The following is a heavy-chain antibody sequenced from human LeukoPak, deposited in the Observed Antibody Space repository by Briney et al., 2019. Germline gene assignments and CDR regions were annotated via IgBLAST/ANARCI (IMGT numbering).Heavy chain of an antibody. Sequence: GGSLRLSCAASGFTFSSYAMHWVRQAPGKGLEWVAVISYDGSNKYCADSVKGRFTISRDNSKNTLYLQMNSLRAEDTAVYYCARDLRCSGGSCYSGPPYGMDVWGQGTTVTVSS. CDR2: ISYDGSNK. V-gene: IGHV3-30-3*01. D-gene: IGHD2-15*01. J-gene: IGHJ6*02. CDR3: ARDLRCSGGSCYSGPPYGMDV. CDR1: GFTFSSYA.